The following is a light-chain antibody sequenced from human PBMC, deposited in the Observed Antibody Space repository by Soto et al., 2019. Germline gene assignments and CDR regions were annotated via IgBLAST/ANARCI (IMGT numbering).Light chain of an antibody. V-gene: IGKV3-11*01. J-gene: IGKJ4*01. Sequence: DLRQTPPNLSFSGRERYLLSFSARQSVSSYLAWYQQKPGQAPRLLIYDASNRATGIPARFSGSGSGTDFTLTISSLEPEDFAVYYCQQRSSWPLTFGGGTKVDIK. CDR2: DAS. CDR1: QSVSSY. CDR3: QQRSSWPLT.